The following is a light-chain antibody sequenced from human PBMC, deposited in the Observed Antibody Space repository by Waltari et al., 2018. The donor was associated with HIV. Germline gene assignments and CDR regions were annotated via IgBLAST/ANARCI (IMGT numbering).Light chain of an antibody. J-gene: IGKJ4*01. CDR2: GAT. Sequence: EIVLTQSPGTLSLSPGERATLSCRASQTISSSYLVWYQHKSGQAPRLLIYGATFRATGTPDRFSGSGSWTDFNLTISSLQPEDFAVYYCQQYANSNPLTFGGGTRVEI. V-gene: IGKV3-20*01. CDR3: QQYANSNPLT. CDR1: QTISSSY.